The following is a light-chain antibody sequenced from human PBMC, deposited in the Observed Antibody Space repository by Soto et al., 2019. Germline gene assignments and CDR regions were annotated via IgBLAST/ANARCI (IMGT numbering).Light chain of an antibody. CDR2: DVS. V-gene: IGLV2-14*01. CDR3: SSYTSSSTPYV. CDR1: SSDVGGYNY. Sequence: QSALTQPASVSGSPGQSITISCTGTSSDVGGYNYVSWYQQHPGKAPKLMIYDVSNRPSGVSNRFSGSKSGNTASLTISGLQAEDEADYYCSSYTSSSTPYVFGTGTPLTVL. J-gene: IGLJ1*01.